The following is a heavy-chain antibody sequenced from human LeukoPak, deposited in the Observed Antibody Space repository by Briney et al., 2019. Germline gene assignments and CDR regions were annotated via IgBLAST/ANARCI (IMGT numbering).Heavy chain of an antibody. Sequence: SETLSLTCAVYGGSFSGYYWSWIRQPPGKGLEWIGEINHSGSTNYSPSLKSRVTISVNTSKNQFSLKLTSVTAADTAVYYCARHPAYCSSTSCYNLPDYWGQGTLVTVSS. CDR3: ARHPAYCSSTSCYNLPDY. J-gene: IGHJ4*02. V-gene: IGHV4-34*01. CDR2: INHSGST. D-gene: IGHD2-2*02. CDR1: GGSFSGYY.